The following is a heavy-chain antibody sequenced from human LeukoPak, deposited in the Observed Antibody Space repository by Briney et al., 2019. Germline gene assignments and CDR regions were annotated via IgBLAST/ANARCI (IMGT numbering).Heavy chain of an antibody. CDR3: ARVIADIVGANYFDY. CDR2: IYTSGST. D-gene: IGHD1-26*01. CDR1: GGSISSGSYY. V-gene: IGHV4-61*02. J-gene: IGHJ4*02. Sequence: SETLSLTCTLSGGSISSGSYYWSWIRQPAGKGLEWIGRIYTSGSTNYNPSLKSRVTISVDTSKNQFSLKLSSVTAADTAVYYCARVIADIVGANYFDYWGQGTLVTVSS.